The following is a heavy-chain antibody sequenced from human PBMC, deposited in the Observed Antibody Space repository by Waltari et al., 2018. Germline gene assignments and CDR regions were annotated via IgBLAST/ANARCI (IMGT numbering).Heavy chain of an antibody. Sequence: QLQLQESGPGLGKPSETLSLTCIVSGASITSNRHYWAWIRQPPGQGLGWIGTMSYNGATYSSPSLKSRVTVSRDTSKNHLSLKLGSVTAADTAIYYCASYIGASIGTAAFDVWGQGTMVTVSS. CDR3: ASYIGASIGTAAFDV. D-gene: IGHD5-12*01. CDR2: MSYNGAT. J-gene: IGHJ3*01. V-gene: IGHV4-39*02. CDR1: GASITSNRHY.